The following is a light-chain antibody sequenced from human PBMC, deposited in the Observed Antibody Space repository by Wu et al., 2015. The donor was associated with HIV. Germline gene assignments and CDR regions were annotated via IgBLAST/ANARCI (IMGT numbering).Light chain of an antibody. V-gene: IGKV3D-11*01. CDR3: QQRNNRHFS. Sequence: EIVLTQSPATLSLSPGERAILSCRASQFIGTYLAWYQQKPGQAPRLLIFDASNRASGVPARFSGSGSGTDFTLTISSLEPEDCAIYYCQQRNNRHFSFGPGTKVDLK. CDR1: QFIGTY. CDR2: DAS. J-gene: IGKJ3*01.